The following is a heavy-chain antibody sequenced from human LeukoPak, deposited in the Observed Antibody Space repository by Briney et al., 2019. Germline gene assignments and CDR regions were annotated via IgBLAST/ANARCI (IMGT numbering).Heavy chain of an antibody. V-gene: IGHV4-30-2*01. J-gene: IGHJ5*02. CDR2: IYHSGST. Sequence: SEALSLTCAVSGGSISNGAYSWSWIRQPPGKGLEWIGYIYHSGSTYYNPSLKSRVTISVDRSKNQFSLKLSSVTAADTAVYYCARRFDDILTGWFDPWGQGTLVTVSS. CDR3: ARRFDDILTGWFDP. D-gene: IGHD3-9*01. CDR1: GGSISNGAYS.